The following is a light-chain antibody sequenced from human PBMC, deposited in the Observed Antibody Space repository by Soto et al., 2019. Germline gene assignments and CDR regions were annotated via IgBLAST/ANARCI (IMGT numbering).Light chain of an antibody. V-gene: IGLV3-21*02. J-gene: IGLJ1*01. CDR3: QVWDSSSDHYV. CDR2: DDH. CDR1: NIGTKS. Sequence: SYDLTQPPSVSVAPGRTARISCGGDNIGTKSVHWYQQKPGQAPVLVIYDDHDRPSGIPERFSGSNSGNTATLTITRVEAGDEADYYCQVWDSSSDHYVFAAGTKVTVL.